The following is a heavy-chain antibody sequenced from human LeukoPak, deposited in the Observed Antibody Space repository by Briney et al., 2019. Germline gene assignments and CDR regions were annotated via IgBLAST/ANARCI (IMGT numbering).Heavy chain of an antibody. Sequence: GSLRLSCAASGFTLSSYDMHWVRQAPGKGLEWVTFMRYDGSNRYYADSVKGRFTIFRDKSKNTLYLQMNSLRAEDTAVYYCAKWNMVRGVMVDYWGQGTLVTVSS. CDR2: MRYDGSNR. V-gene: IGHV3-30*02. CDR3: AKWNMVRGVMVDY. J-gene: IGHJ4*02. CDR1: GFTLSSYD. D-gene: IGHD3-10*01.